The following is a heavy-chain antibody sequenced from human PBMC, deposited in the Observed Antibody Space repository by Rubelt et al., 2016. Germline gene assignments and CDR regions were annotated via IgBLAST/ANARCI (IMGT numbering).Heavy chain of an antibody. V-gene: IGHV3-23*01. D-gene: IGHD1-1*01. CDR1: GFTFSSFA. CDR2: ISGSGGST. J-gene: IGHJ4*02. CDR3: AREGPRGYQLAY. Sequence: EVQLLESGGDLVQPGGSLRISCAASGFTFSSFAMSWVRQDPGKGLEWVSGISGSGGSTYYADSLKGRFTISRDNSKTTLYLQMNSVRADDTAVYYCAREGPRGYQLAYWGQGTLFTVSS.